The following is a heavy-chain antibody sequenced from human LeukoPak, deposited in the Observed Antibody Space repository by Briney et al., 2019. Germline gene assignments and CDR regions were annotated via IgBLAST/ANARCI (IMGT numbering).Heavy chain of an antibody. CDR1: GFTFSSYW. D-gene: IGHD6-6*01. Sequence: GGSLRLSCAASGFTFSSYWMHWVRHAPGEGLVWVSRINSDGSDTSYADSVKGRFTISRDNAKNTLYLQMNSLGAEDTAVYYCVTPSPSIDFWGQGTLVTVSS. CDR2: INSDGSDT. CDR3: VTPSPSIDF. V-gene: IGHV3-74*01. J-gene: IGHJ4*02.